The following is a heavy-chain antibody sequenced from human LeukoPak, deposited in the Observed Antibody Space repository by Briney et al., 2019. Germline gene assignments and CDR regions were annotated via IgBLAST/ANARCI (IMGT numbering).Heavy chain of an antibody. Sequence: GGSLRLSCAASGFTFSSYGMHWVRQAPGKGLEWVSFIRYDGSYKYYADSVKGRFTISRDNAKNSLYLQMNSLRAEDTAVYYCARDGVWYYDSSGYYYYYYYMDVWGKGTTVTVPS. CDR2: IRYDGSYK. V-gene: IGHV3-30*02. J-gene: IGHJ6*03. D-gene: IGHD3-22*01. CDR1: GFTFSSYG. CDR3: ARDGVWYYDSSGYYYYYYYMDV.